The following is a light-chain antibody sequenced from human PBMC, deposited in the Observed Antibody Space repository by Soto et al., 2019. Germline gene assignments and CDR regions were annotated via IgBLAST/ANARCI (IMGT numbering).Light chain of an antibody. V-gene: IGLV3-21*02. CDR2: DDS. CDR3: QVWDVSTVHYV. Sequence: SYELTQPPSVSVAPGQTASITCGGNNIGSQSVHWYQQRPGQAPVLVVYDDSDRPSGVPERFSGSNSGNTATLTISRVEAGDEADYYCQVWDVSTVHYVFGTGTKVTVL. J-gene: IGLJ1*01. CDR1: NIGSQS.